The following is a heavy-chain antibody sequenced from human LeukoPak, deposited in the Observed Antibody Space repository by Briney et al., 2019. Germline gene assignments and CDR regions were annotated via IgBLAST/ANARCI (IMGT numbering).Heavy chain of an antibody. V-gene: IGHV1-8*01. CDR2: MNPNSGNT. J-gene: IGHJ4*02. CDR3: ARVVAVAGEEYFDY. CDR1: GYTFTSYD. D-gene: IGHD6-19*01. Sequence: ASVKVSCKASGYTFTSYDINWVRQSTGQGLEWMGWMNPNSGNTGYAQKFQGRVTMTRNTSISTAYMELSSLRSEDTAVYYCARVVAVAGEEYFDYWGQGTLVTVSS.